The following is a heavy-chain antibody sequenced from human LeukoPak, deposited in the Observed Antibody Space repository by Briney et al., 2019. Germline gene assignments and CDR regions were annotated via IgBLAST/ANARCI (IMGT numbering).Heavy chain of an antibody. CDR3: ARVGYYGSGTAFDI. J-gene: IGHJ3*02. V-gene: IGHV3-33*01. D-gene: IGHD3-10*01. CDR1: GFTFSSYG. CDR2: IWYDGSNK. Sequence: GGSLRLSCAASGFTFSSYGMHWVRQAPGKGLEWVAVIWYDGSNKYYADSVKGRFTISRDNSKNTLYLQMNSLRAEDTAVYYCARVGYYGSGTAFDIWGQGTMVTVSS.